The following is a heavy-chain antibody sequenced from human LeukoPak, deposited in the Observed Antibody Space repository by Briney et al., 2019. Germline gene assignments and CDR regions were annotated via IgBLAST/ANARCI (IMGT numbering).Heavy chain of an antibody. V-gene: IGHV5-51*01. Sequence: GASLKISCKGSGYIFTSYWIGWVRQLPGKGLEWMGIIYPGDSDTRYSPSFQGQVTISADKSISTAYLQWSSLKASDTAMYYCARRSLDLLWFGESPGGFDPWGQGTLVTVSS. J-gene: IGHJ5*02. D-gene: IGHD3-10*01. CDR3: ARRSLDLLWFGESPGGFDP. CDR2: IYPGDSDT. CDR1: GYIFTSYW.